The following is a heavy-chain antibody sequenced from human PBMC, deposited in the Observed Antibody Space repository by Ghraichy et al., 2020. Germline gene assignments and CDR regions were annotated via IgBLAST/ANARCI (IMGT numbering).Heavy chain of an antibody. D-gene: IGHD3-3*01. CDR2: VSFDGRIK. J-gene: IGHJ5*02. CDR3: AKDVDFRMYYDFRSGYSPLAS. V-gene: IGHV3-30*18. Sequence: VAIVSFDGRIKFYGDSVKGRFTISRDNSKNTLFLQMSSLTTEDTAVYYCAKDVDFRMYYDFRSGYSPLASWGLGFLVTVSA.